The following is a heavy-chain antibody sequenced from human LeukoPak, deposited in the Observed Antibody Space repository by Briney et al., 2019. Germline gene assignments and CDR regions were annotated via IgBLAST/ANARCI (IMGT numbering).Heavy chain of an antibody. CDR1: GYSFTSYW. J-gene: IGHJ4*02. CDR2: IDPSDSYT. D-gene: IGHD3-10*01. CDR3: ARHDFGEFHFDY. V-gene: IGHV5-10-1*01. Sequence: GESLKISCKGSGYSFTSYWISWVRQMPGKGLEWMGRIDPSDSYTKYSPSFQGHVTISADKSINTAYLRWSSLKASDTAMYYCARHDFGEFHFDYWGQGTLVTVSS.